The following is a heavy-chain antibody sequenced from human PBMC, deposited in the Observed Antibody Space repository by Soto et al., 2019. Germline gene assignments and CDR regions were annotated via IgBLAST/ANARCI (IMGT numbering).Heavy chain of an antibody. D-gene: IGHD1-1*01. V-gene: IGHV3-66*01. J-gene: IGHJ3*02. CDR3: ASLQLERRGTDAFDI. CDR1: GFTVSSNY. Sequence: PGGSLRLSCAASGFTVSSNYMSWVRQAPGKGLEWVSVIYSGGSTYYADSVKGRFTISRDNSKNMLYLQMNSLRAEDTAVYYCASLQLERRGTDAFDIWGQGTMVTVSS. CDR2: IYSGGST.